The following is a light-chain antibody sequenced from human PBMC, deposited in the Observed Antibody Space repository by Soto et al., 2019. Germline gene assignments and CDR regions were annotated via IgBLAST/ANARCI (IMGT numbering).Light chain of an antibody. J-gene: IGKJ5*01. Sequence: EIVLTQSPGTLSLSPGERATLSCRASQSVSSIYLTWYQQKPGQAPRLLIYGASSRATGIPDRFSGSGSGADFTLTISSLQSEDFAVYYCQQYNNWPITSGQGTRLEI. CDR1: QSVSSIY. CDR3: QQYNNWPIT. CDR2: GAS. V-gene: IGKV3-20*01.